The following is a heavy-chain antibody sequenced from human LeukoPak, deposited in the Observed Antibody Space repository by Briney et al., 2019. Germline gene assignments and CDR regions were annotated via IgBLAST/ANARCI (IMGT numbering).Heavy chain of an antibody. V-gene: IGHV3-7*03. CDR1: GFTFSSYW. D-gene: IGHD3-16*01. Sequence: GGSLRLSCAASGFTFSSYWMNWARQAPGKGLEWVASINHNGNVNYYVDSVKGRFTISRDNAKNSLYLQMSNLRAEDTAVYFCARGGGLDVRGQGATVTVSS. J-gene: IGHJ6*02. CDR3: ARGGGLDV. CDR2: INHNGNVN.